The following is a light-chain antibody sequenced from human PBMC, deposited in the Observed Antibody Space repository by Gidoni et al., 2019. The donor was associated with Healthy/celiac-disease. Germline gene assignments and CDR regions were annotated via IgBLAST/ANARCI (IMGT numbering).Light chain of an antibody. CDR1: SSDVGSYNL. CDR3: CSYAGSVV. J-gene: IGLJ2*01. Sequence: QSPLTQPASVSGSPGQSITISCTGTSSDVGSYNLVSWYQQHPGKAPKLMIYEVSKRPSGVSNRFSGSKSGNTASLTISGLQAEDEADYYCCSYAGSVVFGGGTKLTVL. V-gene: IGLV2-23*02. CDR2: EVS.